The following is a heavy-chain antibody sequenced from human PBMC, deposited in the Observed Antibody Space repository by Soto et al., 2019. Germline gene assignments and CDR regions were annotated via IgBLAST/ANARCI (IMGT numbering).Heavy chain of an antibody. V-gene: IGHV4-30-4*01. J-gene: IGHJ5*02. CDR1: GDSINSADYY. CDR3: ARDRGSSWMYKWFDP. D-gene: IGHD6-13*01. CDR2: IYYRGST. Sequence: QVQLQESGPGLMKPSQTLSLTCTVSGDSINSADYYWSWFRQPPGKGLEWIGHIYYRGSTYYTPSLKSRVTISIDTSKNQFSLKMTSVTAADTAVYYCARDRGSSWMYKWFDPWGQGIQVTVSS.